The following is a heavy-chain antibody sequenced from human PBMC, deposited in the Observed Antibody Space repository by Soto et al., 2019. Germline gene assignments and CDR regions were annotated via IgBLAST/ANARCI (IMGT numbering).Heavy chain of an antibody. Sequence: SGGSLRLSCAASGFTFSDYYMSWIRQAPGKGLEWVSYISSSSSYTNYADSVKGRFTISRDNAKNSLYLQMNSLRAEDTAVYYCARARITMVRGDTYWFDPWGQGTLVTVSS. D-gene: IGHD3-10*01. CDR3: ARARITMVRGDTYWFDP. J-gene: IGHJ5*02. CDR1: GFTFSDYY. V-gene: IGHV3-11*05. CDR2: ISSSSSYT.